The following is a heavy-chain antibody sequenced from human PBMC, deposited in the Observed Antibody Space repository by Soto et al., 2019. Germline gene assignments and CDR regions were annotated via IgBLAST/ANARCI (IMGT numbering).Heavy chain of an antibody. CDR3: ARRPNYYDGSTYRGVYSMDV. Sequence: EASVKVSCKASGYTFTNYYIHWVRQAPGQGLEWMGIINPSGGSTSYAQKFRGRVTMTRDTSTSTVNMELSSLRSEDTAVYYCARRPNYYDGSTYRGVYSMDVWGQGTTVTVSS. J-gene: IGHJ6*02. V-gene: IGHV1-46*01. CDR1: GYTFTNYY. D-gene: IGHD3-16*01. CDR2: INPSGGST.